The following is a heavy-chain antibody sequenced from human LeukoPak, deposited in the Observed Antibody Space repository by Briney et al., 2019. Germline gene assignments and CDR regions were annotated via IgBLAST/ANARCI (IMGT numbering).Heavy chain of an antibody. J-gene: IGHJ4*02. V-gene: IGHV4-38-2*02. Sequence: SETLSLTCTVSGYSISSGYYWGWIRQPPGKGLEWIGSNYHSGSTYYNPSLKSRVTISVDTSKDQFSLKLSSVTAADTAVYYCARLVVVPAAMKANFDYWGQGTLVTVSS. CDR2: NYHSGST. CDR1: GYSISSGYY. CDR3: ARLVVVPAAMKANFDY. D-gene: IGHD2-2*01.